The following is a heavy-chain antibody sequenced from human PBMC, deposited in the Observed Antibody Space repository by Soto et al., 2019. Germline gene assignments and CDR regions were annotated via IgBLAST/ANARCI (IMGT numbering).Heavy chain of an antibody. CDR3: AKDSSLAAVGFDY. CDR2: ISWDGGST. CDR1: GFTFDDYT. D-gene: IGHD6-13*01. V-gene: IGHV3-43*01. Sequence: GGSLRLSCAASGFTFDDYTMHWVRQAPGKGLEWVSLISWDGGSTYYADSVKGRFTISRDNSKNSLYLQMNSLRTEDTALYYCAKDSSLAAVGFDYWGQGTLVTVSS. J-gene: IGHJ4*02.